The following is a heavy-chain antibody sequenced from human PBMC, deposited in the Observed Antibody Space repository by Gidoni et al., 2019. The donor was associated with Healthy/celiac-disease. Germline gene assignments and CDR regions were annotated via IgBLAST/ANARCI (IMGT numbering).Heavy chain of an antibody. Sequence: EVQLVESGGGLVQPGGSLRLSCAASGFTVSSNYMSWVRQAPGKGLEWVSVIYSGGSTYYADSVKGRFTISRDNSKNTLYLQMNSLRAEDTAVYYCARDLTMVRGVIIPRVAFDIWGQGTMVTVSS. CDR2: IYSGGST. CDR3: ARDLTMVRGVIIPRVAFDI. CDR1: GFTVSSNY. V-gene: IGHV3-66*01. J-gene: IGHJ3*02. D-gene: IGHD3-10*01.